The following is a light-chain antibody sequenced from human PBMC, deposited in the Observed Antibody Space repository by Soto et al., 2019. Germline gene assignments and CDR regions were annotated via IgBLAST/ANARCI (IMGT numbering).Light chain of an antibody. CDR2: GAS. V-gene: IGKV3-20*01. CDR3: QQYRSSPAT. J-gene: IGKJ2*01. CDR1: QSVSSSY. Sequence: EIVLTQSPGTLSLSPGERATLSCRASQSVSSSYLAWYQQQPGQAPRLLIYGASSRATGIPDRFSGSGSGTNFTLTISRLEPEDLAVYDCQQYRSSPATFGQGTKLQIK.